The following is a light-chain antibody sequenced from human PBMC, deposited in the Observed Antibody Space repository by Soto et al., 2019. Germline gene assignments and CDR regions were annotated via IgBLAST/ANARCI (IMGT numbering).Light chain of an antibody. CDR1: QSVSSN. CDR3: QQDNNWPET. CDR2: GAS. V-gene: IGKV3-15*01. J-gene: IGKJ1*01. Sequence: EIVMTQSPATLSVSPGERATLSCRASQSVSSNLAWYQQKPGQAPRLLIYGASTRATGIPARFSGSGSGTEFTLTISSLQSEDFAVYYCQQDNNWPETLGQGTRWIS.